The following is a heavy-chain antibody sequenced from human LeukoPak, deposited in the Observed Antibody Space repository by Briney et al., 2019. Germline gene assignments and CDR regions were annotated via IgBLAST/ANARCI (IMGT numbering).Heavy chain of an antibody. CDR1: GFTFSSYG. V-gene: IGHV3-30*18. CDR3: AKGKNPPDSWFDP. J-gene: IGHJ5*02. CDR2: ISYDGSNK. Sequence: PGGSLRLSCAASGFTFSSYGMHWVRQAPGKGLEWVAVISYDGSNKYYADSVKGRFTISRDNSKNTLYLRMNSLRAEDTAVYYCAKGKNPPDSWFDPWGQGTLVTVSS.